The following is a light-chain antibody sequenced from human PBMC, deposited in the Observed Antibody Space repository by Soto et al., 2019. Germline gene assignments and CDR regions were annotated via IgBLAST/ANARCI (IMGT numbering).Light chain of an antibody. CDR2: KVS. CDR1: QSLVHSDGNIY. CDR3: MKATEFPRT. Sequence: IVMTQTPLSSPVTLGQPASISCRSSQSLVHSDGNIYLNWLQQRPGKPPRLLINKVSNRFSGVPDRFSGSGAGRDFELKISRLEAEEFGVYYCMKATEFPRTLGQGTKVEN. J-gene: IGKJ1*01. V-gene: IGKV2-24*01.